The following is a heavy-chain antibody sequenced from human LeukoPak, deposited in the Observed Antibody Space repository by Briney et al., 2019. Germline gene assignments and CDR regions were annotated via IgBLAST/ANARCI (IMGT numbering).Heavy chain of an antibody. Sequence: SETLSLTCTVSGYSISSGYYWGWIRQPPGKGLEWIGSIYHSGSTYYNPSLKGRVTISVDTSKNQFSLKLSSVTAADTAVYYCARITFVVEGYGMDVWGQGTTVTVSS. V-gene: IGHV4-38-2*02. CDR1: GYSISSGYY. J-gene: IGHJ6*02. CDR2: IYHSGST. CDR3: ARITFVVEGYGMDV. D-gene: IGHD2-21*01.